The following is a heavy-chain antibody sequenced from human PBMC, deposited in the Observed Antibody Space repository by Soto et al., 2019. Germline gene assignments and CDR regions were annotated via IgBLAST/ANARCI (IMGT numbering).Heavy chain of an antibody. Sequence: GVSQRLSYAASGVIFKMYWMHWVRQSPGKGLVWVSRIYNDGTYSDYADSVRGRFTISRDNVNDTLYLQMNNLRAEDSGLYYCTRGPRPISTGTGAYWGQGTQVTVYS. CDR3: TRGPRPISTGTGAY. J-gene: IGHJ4*02. CDR2: IYNDGTYS. V-gene: IGHV3-74*01. CDR1: GVIFKMYW. D-gene: IGHD3-10*01.